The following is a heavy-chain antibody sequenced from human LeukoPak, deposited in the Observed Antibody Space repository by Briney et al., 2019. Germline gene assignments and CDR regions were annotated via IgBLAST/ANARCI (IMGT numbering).Heavy chain of an antibody. CDR3: ARTYYYDSSGYVRLAFDI. CDR1: GYTSTSYD. J-gene: IGHJ3*02. CDR2: MNPNSGNT. D-gene: IGHD3-22*01. V-gene: IGHV1-8*01. Sequence: ASVKVSCKASGYTSTSYDINWVRQATGQGLEWMGWMNPNSGNTGYAQKFQGRVTMTRNTSISTAYMELSSLRSEDTAVYYCARTYYYDSSGYVRLAFDIWGQGTMVTVSS.